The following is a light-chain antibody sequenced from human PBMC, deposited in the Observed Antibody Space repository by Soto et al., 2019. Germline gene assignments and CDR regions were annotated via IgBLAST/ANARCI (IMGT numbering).Light chain of an antibody. CDR1: QSVSSN. V-gene: IGKV3-15*01. CDR3: QHYNNWPQLT. CDR2: GAS. Sequence: EIVMTQSPATLSVSPGERATLSCRASQSVSSNLAWYQQKPGQAPRLLIYGASTRATGIPARYSGSGSGTDFTLTISSLQSADFSVYSCQHYNNWPQLTFGGGTKVEIK. J-gene: IGKJ4*01.